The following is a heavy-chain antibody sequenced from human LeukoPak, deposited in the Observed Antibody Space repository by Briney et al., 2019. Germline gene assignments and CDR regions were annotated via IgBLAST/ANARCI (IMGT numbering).Heavy chain of an antibody. Sequence: SGTLSLTCDVSGASISRGSLWSWVRQPPGKGLELIGEFSHSGITNFNPSLKSRVTISVDKSRNQFSLNLISVTAADTAVYFCARNGGHNQEHWGQGTMVTVSS. V-gene: IGHV4-4*02. D-gene: IGHD1-14*01. CDR3: ARNGGHNQEH. CDR1: GASISRGSL. CDR2: FSHSGIT. J-gene: IGHJ4*02.